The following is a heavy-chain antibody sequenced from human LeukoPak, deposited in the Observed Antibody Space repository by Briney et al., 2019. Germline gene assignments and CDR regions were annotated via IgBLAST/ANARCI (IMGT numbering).Heavy chain of an antibody. V-gene: IGHV4-30-4*08. CDR2: IYHSGNT. CDR3: ARESLGATTGFDY. CDR1: GGSISSDGYY. D-gene: IGHD1-26*01. Sequence: SETLSLTCTVSGGSISSDGYYWTWIRQSPGKGLEWIGYIYHSGNTNYNPSLKSRATISIETSKNQFSLKLRFVTAADTAVYYCARESLGATTGFDYWGRGTLVTVSS. J-gene: IGHJ4*02.